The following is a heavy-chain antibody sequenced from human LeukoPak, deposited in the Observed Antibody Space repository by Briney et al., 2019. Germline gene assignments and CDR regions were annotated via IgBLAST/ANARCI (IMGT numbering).Heavy chain of an antibody. CDR1: GGTFSSYA. Sequence: SVKVSCKASGGTFSSYATSWVRQAPGQGLEWMGGIIPIFGTANYSQKFQGRVTITADESTSTAYMELSSLRSEDTAVYYCARLEITTVTTSDYWGQGTLVTVSS. D-gene: IGHD4-17*01. V-gene: IGHV1-69*13. CDR3: ARLEITTVTTSDY. CDR2: IIPIFGTA. J-gene: IGHJ4*02.